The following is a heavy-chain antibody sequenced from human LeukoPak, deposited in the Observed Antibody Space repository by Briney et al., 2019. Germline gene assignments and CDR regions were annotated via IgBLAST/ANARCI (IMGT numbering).Heavy chain of an antibody. D-gene: IGHD6-13*01. V-gene: IGHV1-2*06. CDR1: GYTFTGYY. CDR3: ARDLGIAAAGTSLIDY. Sequence: ASVKVSCKASGYTFTGYYMHWGRQAPGQGLEWMGRINPNSGGTNYAQKFQGRVTMTRDTSISTAYMELSRVRSDDTAVYYCARDLGIAAAGTSLIDYWGQGTLVTVSS. CDR2: INPNSGGT. J-gene: IGHJ4*02.